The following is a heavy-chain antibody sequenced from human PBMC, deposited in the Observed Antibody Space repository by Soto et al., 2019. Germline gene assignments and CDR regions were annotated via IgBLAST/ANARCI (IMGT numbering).Heavy chain of an antibody. CDR1: GYTFTSYD. V-gene: IGHV1-8*01. J-gene: IGHJ5*02. D-gene: IGHD3-9*01. CDR2: MNPNSGNT. CDR3: ARGFGNFDWLVPSPMGFWFDP. Sequence: ASVKVSCKASGYTFTSYDINWVRQATGQGLEWMGRMNPNSGNTGYAQKFQGRVTMTRNTSISTAYMELSSLRSEDTAVYYCARGFGNFDWLVPSPMGFWFDPWGQGTLVTVSS.